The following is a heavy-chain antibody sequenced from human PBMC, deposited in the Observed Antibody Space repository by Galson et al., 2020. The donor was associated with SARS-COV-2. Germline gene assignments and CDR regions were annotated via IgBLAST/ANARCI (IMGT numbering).Heavy chain of an antibody. V-gene: IGHV3-23*01. CDR3: AKGSSGYRPYYFDY. Sequence: TGGSLRLSCAASGFTFSTYAMSWVRQAPGTGLEWFSAISGDSGSTYYADSVKGRFTISRDNSKNTLYLQMNSLRAEDTAVYYCAKGSSGYRPYYFDYWGQGTLVTVSS. D-gene: IGHD3-22*01. CDR2: ISGDSGST. CDR1: GFTFSTYA. J-gene: IGHJ4*02.